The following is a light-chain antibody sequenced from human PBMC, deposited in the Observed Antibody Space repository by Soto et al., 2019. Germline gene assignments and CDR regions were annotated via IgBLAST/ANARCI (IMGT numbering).Light chain of an antibody. CDR3: HKYNSALLT. V-gene: IGKV1-27*01. CDR2: AAS. Sequence: DIRMTQSPSSLSASVGDRVTITCRASQGIYNYLAWYQQKPGKAPKLLIYAASTLEAGAPSRFSGSGSGTDFTLTISSLQPEDVATYYCHKYNSALLTFGQGTRLEIK. J-gene: IGKJ5*01. CDR1: QGIYNY.